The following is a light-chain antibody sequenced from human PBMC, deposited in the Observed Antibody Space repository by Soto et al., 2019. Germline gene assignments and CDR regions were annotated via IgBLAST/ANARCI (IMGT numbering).Light chain of an antibody. V-gene: IGLV2-14*01. CDR2: DVS. J-gene: IGLJ2*01. Sequence: QSALTQPASVTGSPGQSITISCTGTSSDVGGYNYVSWYQQHPGQAPKLMIYDVSNRPSGVSNRFSGSNSGNTAALTISGVKAEEEADDYCSSYTSSSTRVFGGGTQLTVL. CDR3: SSYTSSSTRV. CDR1: SSDVGGYNY.